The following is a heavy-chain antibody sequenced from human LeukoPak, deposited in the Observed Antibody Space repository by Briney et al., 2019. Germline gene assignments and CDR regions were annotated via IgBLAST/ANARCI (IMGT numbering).Heavy chain of an antibody. Sequence: GGSLRLSCAASGFPLSTYEMNWLRQAPGKGLEGVSYIRSGRDRRGSADSLTGRFTSSRDNGKNSLYLQMNSLRAEDTAVYYCARAVYSGGMRGAFDIWGQGTLVTVSS. J-gene: IGHJ3*02. CDR1: GFPLSTYE. V-gene: IGHV3-48*03. D-gene: IGHD2-15*01. CDR2: IRSGRDRR. CDR3: ARAVYSGGMRGAFDI.